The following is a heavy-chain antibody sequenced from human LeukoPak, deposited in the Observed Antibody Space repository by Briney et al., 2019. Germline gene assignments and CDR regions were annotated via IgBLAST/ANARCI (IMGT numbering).Heavy chain of an antibody. V-gene: IGHV3-21*01. CDR3: ATETIGRHYDY. Sequence: KPGGSLRLSCAASGFTFSSCGFNWVRQAPGKGLGWVSSIVPTGTDRYYADSVRGRFTISRDNAKNSMYLQMDSLRDEDTAVYYCATETIGRHYDYWGQGTLLTVSS. CDR2: IVPTGTDR. D-gene: IGHD1-14*01. J-gene: IGHJ4*02. CDR1: GFTFSSCG.